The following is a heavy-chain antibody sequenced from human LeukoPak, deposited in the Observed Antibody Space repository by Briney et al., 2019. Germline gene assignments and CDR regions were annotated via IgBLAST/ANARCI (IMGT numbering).Heavy chain of an antibody. Sequence: ASVKVSCKASGYTFTSYDINWVRQATGQGLKWMGWMNPNSGNTGYAQKFQGRVTMTRDTSISTAYMELNSLRSEDTAVYYCMRGVRTTRHSHWFDPWGQGTLVIVFS. D-gene: IGHD1-1*01. V-gene: IGHV1-8*01. CDR1: GYTFTSYD. CDR2: MNPNSGNT. CDR3: MRGVRTTRHSHWFDP. J-gene: IGHJ5*02.